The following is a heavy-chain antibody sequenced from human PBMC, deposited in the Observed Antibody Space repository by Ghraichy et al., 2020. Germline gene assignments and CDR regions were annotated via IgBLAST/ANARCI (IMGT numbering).Heavy chain of an antibody. CDR2: INSDGSST. Sequence: GGSLRLSCAASGFTFSSYWMYWVRQAPGKGLVWVSRINSDGSSTSYADSVKGRFTISRDNAKNTLYLQMNSLRAEDTAGYYCIRAPSGYWYFDLWGRGTLVTVSS. D-gene: IGHD3-10*01. CDR3: IRAPSGYWYFDL. CDR1: GFTFSSYW. J-gene: IGHJ2*01. V-gene: IGHV3-74*01.